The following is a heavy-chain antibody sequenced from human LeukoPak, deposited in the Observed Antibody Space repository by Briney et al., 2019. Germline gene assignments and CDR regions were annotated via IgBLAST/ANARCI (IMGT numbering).Heavy chain of an antibody. J-gene: IGHJ5*02. CDR2: IKQDGSEK. Sequence: PGGSLRLSCAASGFTLSSYWMSWVRQAPGKGLEWVANIKQDGSEKYYVDSVKGRFTISRDNAKNSLYLQMNSLRAEDTAVYYCAREYSSSWYNWFDPWGQGTLVTVSS. CDR1: GFTLSSYW. V-gene: IGHV3-7*01. CDR3: AREYSSSWYNWFDP. D-gene: IGHD6-13*01.